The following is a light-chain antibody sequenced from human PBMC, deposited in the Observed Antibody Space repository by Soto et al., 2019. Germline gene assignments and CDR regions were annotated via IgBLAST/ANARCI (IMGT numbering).Light chain of an antibody. CDR2: GVS. CDR1: QSVSSTY. V-gene: IGKV3-15*01. CDR3: QQYNNWPRT. Sequence: EIVLTQSPGTLSLSPGERAIFSCRASQSVSSTYLAWYQQKPGQAPRLLIYGVSTRDTGVPDRFSGSASGTEFTLTISSLQSEDFAVYYCQQYNNWPRTFGQGTRLEI. J-gene: IGKJ5*01.